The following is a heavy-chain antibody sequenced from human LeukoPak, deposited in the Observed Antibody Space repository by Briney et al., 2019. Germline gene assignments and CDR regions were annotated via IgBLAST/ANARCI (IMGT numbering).Heavy chain of an antibody. CDR1: GYTFTGYY. Sequence: PAASVKVSCKASGYTFTGYYMHWVRQAPGQGLEWMGWINPNSGGTNYAQKFQGRVTMTRDTSISTVYMELSRLRSDDTAVYYCARGGLPHFYYYMDVWGKGTTVTISS. CDR3: ARGGLPHFYYYMDV. CDR2: INPNSGGT. V-gene: IGHV1-2*02. J-gene: IGHJ6*03.